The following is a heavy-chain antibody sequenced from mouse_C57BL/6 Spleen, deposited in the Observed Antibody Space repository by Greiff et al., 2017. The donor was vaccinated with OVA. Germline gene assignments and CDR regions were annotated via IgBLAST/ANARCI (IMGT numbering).Heavy chain of an antibody. D-gene: IGHD2-3*01. V-gene: IGHV3-6*01. Sequence: EVKLMESGPGLVKPSQSLSLTCSVTGYSITSGYYWNWIRQFPGNKLEWMGYISYDGSNNYNPSLKNRISITRDTSKNQFFLKLNSVTTEDTATYYCARGGYYNFEDWGQGTTLTVSS. CDR3: ARGGYYNFED. CDR2: ISYDGSN. J-gene: IGHJ2*01. CDR1: GYSITSGYY.